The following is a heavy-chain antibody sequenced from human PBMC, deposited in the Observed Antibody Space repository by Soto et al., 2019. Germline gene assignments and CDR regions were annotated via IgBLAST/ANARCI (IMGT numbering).Heavy chain of an antibody. CDR2: ISGSGRNT. Sequence: EVQLLESGGGLVQPGGSLRLSCATSGFTFNTYAMNWVRQAPGKGLEWVSAISGSGRNTYYADSAKGRFTISRDNSKNTLYLQVDSLRAEDTAVYYRAKGLKEQQRSYSFDYWGQGTLVTVSS. D-gene: IGHD6-13*01. CDR1: GFTFNTYA. V-gene: IGHV3-23*01. CDR3: AKGLKEQQRSYSFDY. J-gene: IGHJ4*02.